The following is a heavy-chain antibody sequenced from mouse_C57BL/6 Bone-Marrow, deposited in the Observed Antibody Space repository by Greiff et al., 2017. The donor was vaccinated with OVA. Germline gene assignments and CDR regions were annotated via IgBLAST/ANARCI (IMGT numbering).Heavy chain of an antibody. J-gene: IGHJ3*01. CDR3: ASLGWFAY. CDR2: LYPGDGDT. CDR1: GYAFSSSW. Sequence: QVQLQQSGPELVKPGASVKISCKASGYAFSSSWMNWVKQRPGKGLEWIGRLYPGDGDTNYNGKFKGKATLTADKSSSTAYMQLSSLTSEDSAVYFCASLGWFAYWGQGTLVTVSA. V-gene: IGHV1-82*01. D-gene: IGHD4-1*01.